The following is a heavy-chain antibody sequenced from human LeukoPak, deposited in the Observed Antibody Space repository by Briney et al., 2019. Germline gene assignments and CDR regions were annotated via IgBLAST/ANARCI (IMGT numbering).Heavy chain of an antibody. CDR2: ISDSGSGT. V-gene: IGHV3-23*01. D-gene: IGHD3/OR15-3a*01. Sequence: GGSLRLSCAASGFTFGTYAMGWVRQAPGQGLEWVSIISDSGSGTYYADSVKGRFTISRDNSKNTLYLQMNSLRAEDTAVYYCAKVATWTYFDSWGQGTLVTVSS. J-gene: IGHJ4*02. CDR3: AKVATWTYFDS. CDR1: GFTFGTYA.